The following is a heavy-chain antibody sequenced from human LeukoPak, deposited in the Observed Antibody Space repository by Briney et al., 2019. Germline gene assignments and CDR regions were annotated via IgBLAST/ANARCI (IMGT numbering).Heavy chain of an antibody. D-gene: IGHD3-16*01. Sequence: PSETLSLTCAVYGGSFSGYYWSWIRQPPGKGLEWIGEINHSGSTNYSPSLKSRVTISVDTSKNQFSLKLSSVTAADTAVYYCARYYAPRRYNWFDPWGQGTLVTVSS. CDR2: INHSGST. V-gene: IGHV4-34*01. J-gene: IGHJ5*02. CDR3: ARYYAPRRYNWFDP. CDR1: GGSFSGYY.